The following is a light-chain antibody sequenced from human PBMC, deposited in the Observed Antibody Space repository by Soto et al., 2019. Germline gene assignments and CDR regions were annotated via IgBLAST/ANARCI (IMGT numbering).Light chain of an antibody. CDR2: DAS. CDR3: QQRNNWPS. CDR1: QSVTSY. J-gene: IGKJ5*01. Sequence: EIVLTQSPATRSLAPVERATLSCRASQSVTSYLAWYQQKPGQAPRLLIYDASNRATGIPARFSGSGSGTDFTLTISSLEPEDFAVYYCQQRNNWPSFGLGTRLEIK. V-gene: IGKV3-11*01.